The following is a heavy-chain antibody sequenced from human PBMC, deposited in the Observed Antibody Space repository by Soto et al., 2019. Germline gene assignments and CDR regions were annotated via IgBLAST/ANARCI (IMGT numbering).Heavy chain of an antibody. CDR3: ARDPPNFYYYGMDV. Sequence: GGSLRLSCAASGFTLSSYSMTWVRQAPGKGLEWLLYISRSSSTINYADSVKGRFTISRDNAKNSVYLELNSLRDEDTAVYYCARDPPNFYYYGMDVWGQGTTVTVSS. CDR1: GFTLSSYS. V-gene: IGHV3-48*02. CDR2: ISRSSSTI. J-gene: IGHJ6*02.